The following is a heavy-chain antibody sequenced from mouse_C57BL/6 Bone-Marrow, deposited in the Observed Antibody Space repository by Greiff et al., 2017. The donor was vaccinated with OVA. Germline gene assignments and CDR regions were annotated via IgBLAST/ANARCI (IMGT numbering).Heavy chain of an antibody. V-gene: IGHV1-82*01. J-gene: IGHJ2*01. Sequence: QVQLKESGPELVKPGASVKISCKASGYAFSSYCMNWVKQRPGTGLEWIGRIYPGDGDTNYNGKFKGKATLTADKSSSTAYLQLSSLTSEDSAVYVCARGRDYDGSTLYYFDYWGQGTTLTVSS. CDR3: ARGRDYDGSTLYYFDY. CDR2: IYPGDGDT. CDR1: GYAFSSYC. D-gene: IGHD1-1*01.